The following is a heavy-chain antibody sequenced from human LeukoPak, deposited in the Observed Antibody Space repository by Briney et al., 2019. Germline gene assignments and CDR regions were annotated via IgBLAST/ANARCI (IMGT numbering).Heavy chain of an antibody. V-gene: IGHV4-61*02. CDR1: GGSISSGSYY. J-gene: IGHJ4*02. CDR2: IYTSGST. CDR3: ARAASYDYGDYYFDY. D-gene: IGHD4-17*01. Sequence: SETLSLTCTVSGGSISSGSYYWSWIRQPAGKGLEWIGRIYTSGSTNYNPSLKSRVTISVDTSKNQFSLKLSSVTAADTAVYYCARAASYDYGDYYFDYWGQGTLVTVSS.